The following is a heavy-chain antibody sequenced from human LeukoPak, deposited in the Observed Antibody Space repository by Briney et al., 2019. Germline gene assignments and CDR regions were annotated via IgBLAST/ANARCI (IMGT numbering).Heavy chain of an antibody. CDR1: GFTFSSYW. Sequence: PGGSLRLSCAASGFTFSSYWMSWIRQPPGKGLEWIGEINHSGSTNYNPSLKSRVTISVDTSKNQFSLKLSSVTAADTAVYYCARGRGGGKRDYRAGMGRHFVDYWGQGTLVTVSS. J-gene: IGHJ4*02. V-gene: IGHV4-34*01. CDR3: ARGRGGGKRDYRAGMGRHFVDY. CDR2: INHSGST. D-gene: IGHD3-9*01.